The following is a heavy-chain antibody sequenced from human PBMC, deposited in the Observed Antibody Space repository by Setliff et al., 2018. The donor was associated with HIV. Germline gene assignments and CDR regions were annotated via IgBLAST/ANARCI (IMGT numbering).Heavy chain of an antibody. V-gene: IGHV3-7*01. Sequence: GGSLRLSCAASGLIFNDHFMDWVRQAPGKGLEWVAKIKQDGSDKYYVDSVKGRFTISRDNAKNSLYLQMNSLRAEDTAVYYCARDSSSWYEFYFDCWGQGTLVTVSS. CDR2: IKQDGSDK. D-gene: IGHD6-13*01. CDR1: GLIFNDHF. CDR3: ARDSSSWYEFYFDC. J-gene: IGHJ4*02.